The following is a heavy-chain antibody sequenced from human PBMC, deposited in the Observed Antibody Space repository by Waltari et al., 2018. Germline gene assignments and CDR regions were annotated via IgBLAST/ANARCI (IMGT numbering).Heavy chain of an antibody. D-gene: IGHD3-10*01. J-gene: IGHJ4*02. Sequence: EVQLVESGGGLVQPGRSLRLSCAASGFTFSDHYMDWVRQAPGKGLEWVGRTRNKAHSYTTEYAASVKGRFTISRDDSKNSLYLQMNSLKTEDTAVYYCATSLSYGSGSYTDLDYWGQGTLVTVSS. CDR3: ATSLSYGSGSYTDLDY. CDR1: GFTFSDHY. CDR2: TRNKAHSYTT. V-gene: IGHV3-72*01.